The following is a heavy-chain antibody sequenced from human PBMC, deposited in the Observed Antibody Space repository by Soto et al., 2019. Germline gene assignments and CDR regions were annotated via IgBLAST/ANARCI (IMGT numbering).Heavy chain of an antibody. CDR3: ARQASYWPGGGGWFDP. CDR2: IGTLHDA. V-gene: IGHV3-13*01. D-gene: IGHD2-8*02. J-gene: IGHJ5*02. CDR1: GFTFSAFD. Sequence: EVQLVESGGGLVEPGGSLRLSCAASGFTFSAFDMHWVRQATGKGLEWVAAIGTLHDAYYPDSVKGRFTISRENAKNSLYLQMNRLGAGDTAVYYCARQASYWPGGGGWFDPWGQGTLVTVSS.